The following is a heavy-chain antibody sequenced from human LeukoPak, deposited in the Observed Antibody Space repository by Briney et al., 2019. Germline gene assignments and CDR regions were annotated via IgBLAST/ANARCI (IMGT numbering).Heavy chain of an antibody. CDR1: GFTFSRYW. J-gene: IGHJ4*02. V-gene: IGHV3-49*04. CDR3: TRDVYSYRN. Sequence: GGSLRLSCAASGFTFSRYWMSWVRQAPGKGLEWVGFIRSKAYGGTTEYAASVKGRFTISRDDSKSIAYLQMNSLKTEDTAVYYCTRDVYSYRNWGQGTLVTVSS. CDR2: IRSKAYGGTT. D-gene: IGHD5-18*01.